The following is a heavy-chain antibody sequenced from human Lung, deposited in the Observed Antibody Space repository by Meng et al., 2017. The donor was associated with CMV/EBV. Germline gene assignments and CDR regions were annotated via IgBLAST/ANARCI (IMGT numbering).Heavy chain of an antibody. D-gene: IGHD6-13*01. CDR2: IYSGGST. CDR3: ARGRGSSWYVFVY. Sequence: GGSLRFXCAASGFTVSSNYMSWVRQAPGKGLEWVSVIYSGGSTYYADSVKDRFTISRDNSKNTLYLQMNSLRAEDTAVYYCARGRGSSWYVFVYWGQGTLVTVSS. J-gene: IGHJ4*02. CDR1: GFTVSSNY. V-gene: IGHV3-53*01.